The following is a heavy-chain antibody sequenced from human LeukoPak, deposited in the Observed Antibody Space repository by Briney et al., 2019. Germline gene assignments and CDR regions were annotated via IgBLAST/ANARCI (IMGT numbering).Heavy chain of an antibody. V-gene: IGHV3-9*01. CDR2: ISWNSGSI. CDR1: GFTFDDYA. Sequence: GRSLRLSCAASGFTFDDYAMHWVRQAPGKGLEWVSGISWNSGSIGYADSVKGRFTISRDNAKNSLYLQMNSLRAEDTALYYCAKDGSYRHDAFDIWGQGTMVTVSS. J-gene: IGHJ3*02. CDR3: AKDGSYRHDAFDI. D-gene: IGHD1-26*01.